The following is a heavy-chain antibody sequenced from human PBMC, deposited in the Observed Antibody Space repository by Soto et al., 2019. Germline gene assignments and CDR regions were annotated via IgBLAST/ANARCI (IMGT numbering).Heavy chain of an antibody. CDR2: ISAYNGNT. CDR1: GYTFTSYA. CDR3: ARGGSDYYGDYVLDY. Sequence: AASVKVSCKASGYTFTSYAMHWVRQEPGQGLEWMGWISAYNGNTNYAQKLQGRVTMTTDTPTSTAYMELRSLRSDDTAVYYCARGGSDYYGDYVLDYWGQGTLVTVSS. J-gene: IGHJ4*02. D-gene: IGHD4-17*01. V-gene: IGHV1-18*01.